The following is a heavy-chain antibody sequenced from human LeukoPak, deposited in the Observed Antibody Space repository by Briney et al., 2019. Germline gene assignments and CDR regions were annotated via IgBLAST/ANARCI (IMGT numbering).Heavy chain of an antibody. CDR3: ARDSRYDAFEI. V-gene: IGHV4-4*07. CDR1: GGSISSYS. CDR2: LHPSGST. J-gene: IGHJ3*02. Sequence: PSETLSLTCTVFGGSISSYSWSWIRQPAGKGLEWIGRLHPSGSTNNNPSLRSRVTMSVDTSKNQFSLKLTSVTAADTAVYYCARDSRYDAFEIWGQGTMVTVSS.